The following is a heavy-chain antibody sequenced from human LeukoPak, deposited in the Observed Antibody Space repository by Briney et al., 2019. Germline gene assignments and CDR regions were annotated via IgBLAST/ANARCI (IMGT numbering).Heavy chain of an antibody. CDR2: INHSGST. CDR1: GGSFSGYY. V-gene: IGHV4-34*01. CDR3: ARVRSGYDYSFDY. J-gene: IGHJ4*02. Sequence: SETLSLTCAVYGGSFSGYYWSWIRQPPGKGLEWIGEINHSGSTNYNPSLKRRVTISVDTSKNQFSLKLSSVTAADTAVYYCARVRSGYDYSFDYWGQGTLVTVSS. D-gene: IGHD5-12*01.